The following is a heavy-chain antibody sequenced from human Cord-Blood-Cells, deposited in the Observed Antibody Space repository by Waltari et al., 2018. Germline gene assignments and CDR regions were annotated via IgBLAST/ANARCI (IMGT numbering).Heavy chain of an antibody. V-gene: IGHV3-7*01. Sequence: EVQLVESGGGLVQPGGSLRLSCAASGFTFSSYWMSWVRQAPGKGLEWVANIKQDGSEKWEVECGKGRFTISRENAKNSLYLQMNSLRAEDTAVYYCARDQRYGDYYYYYGMDVWGQGTTVTVSS. D-gene: IGHD4-17*01. CDR3: ARDQRYGDYYYYYGMDV. CDR1: GFTFSSYW. CDR2: IKQDGSEK. J-gene: IGHJ6*02.